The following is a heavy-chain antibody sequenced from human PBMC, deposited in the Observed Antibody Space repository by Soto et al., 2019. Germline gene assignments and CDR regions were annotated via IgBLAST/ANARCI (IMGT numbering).Heavy chain of an antibody. D-gene: IGHD5-12*01. J-gene: IGHJ4*02. CDR3: AREGTGLRVWDY. CDR2: INHSGST. V-gene: IGHV4-34*01. Sequence: QVQLQQWGAGLLKPSETLSLTCAVYGGSFSGYYWSWIRQFPGKGLEWIGRINHSGSTNYNPSLKSRVTISVDTSKNQFSLKLSSVTAADRAVYYCAREGTGLRVWDYWGQGPLVTVSS. CDR1: GGSFSGYY.